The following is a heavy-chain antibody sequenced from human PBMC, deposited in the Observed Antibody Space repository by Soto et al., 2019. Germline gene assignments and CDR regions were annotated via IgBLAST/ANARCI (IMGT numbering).Heavy chain of an antibody. Sequence: EVQLVESGGGLVKPGGSLRLSCAASGFTFSSYSMNWVRQAPGKGLEWVSSISSSSSYIYYEVSVKGRFTISRENAKKTLYLQVNSLRAEDTAVYYCAREGIATALDYWGQGTLVTVSS. D-gene: IGHD6-13*01. CDR3: AREGIATALDY. CDR2: ISSSSSYI. CDR1: GFTFSSYS. V-gene: IGHV3-21*01. J-gene: IGHJ4*02.